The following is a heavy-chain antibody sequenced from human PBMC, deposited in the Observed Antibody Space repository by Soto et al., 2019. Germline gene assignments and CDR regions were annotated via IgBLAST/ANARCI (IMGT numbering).Heavy chain of an antibody. CDR1: GFTFSSYA. CDR2: ISGSGGST. V-gene: IGHV3-23*01. D-gene: IGHD6-6*01. J-gene: IGHJ4*02. CDR3: AKVKRVLEYSSSPTTYYFDY. Sequence: SLRLSCAASGFTFSSYAMSWVRQAPGKGLDWVSAISGSGGSTYYADSVKGRFTISRDNSKNTLYLQMNSLRAEDTAVYYCAKVKRVLEYSSSPTTYYFDYWGQGTLVTVSS.